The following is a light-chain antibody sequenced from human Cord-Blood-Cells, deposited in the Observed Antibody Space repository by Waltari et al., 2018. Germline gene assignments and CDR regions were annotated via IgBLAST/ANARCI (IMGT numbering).Light chain of an antibody. V-gene: IGKV1-39*01. CDR1: QSISSY. J-gene: IGKJ4*01. CDR3: QQSYSTPPT. Sequence: DIQMTQSPSSLSASVGDRVTITCRASQSISSYLNWYQQKPGKAPKLLVYAASSLQSGVPSRFSVSGSVTDITLTISSLQPEDFATYYCQQSYSTPPTFGGGTKVEIK. CDR2: AAS.